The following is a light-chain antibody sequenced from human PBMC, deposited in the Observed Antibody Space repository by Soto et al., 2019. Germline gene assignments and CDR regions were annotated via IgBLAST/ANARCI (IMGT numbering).Light chain of an antibody. CDR3: QQYGSSST. J-gene: IGKJ1*01. V-gene: IGKV3-20*01. Sequence: EIVLTQSPATLSLSPGERATLSCRASQSVSSYLAWYQQKPGQAPRLLISDASSRATGIPDRFSGSGSGTDFTLTISRLEPEDFAVYYCQQYGSSSTFGQGTKVDIK. CDR1: QSVSSY. CDR2: DAS.